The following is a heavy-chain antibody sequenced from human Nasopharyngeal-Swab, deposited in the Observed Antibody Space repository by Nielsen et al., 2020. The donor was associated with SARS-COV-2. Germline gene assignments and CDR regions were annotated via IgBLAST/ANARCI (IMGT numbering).Heavy chain of an antibody. CDR2: IYYIGNT. V-gene: IGHV4-59*01. Sequence: ETLSLTGTVSGGSMSRYWWSWIRQTPGKGLEWIGDIYYIGNTNYHPSLRSRVTMSVDTSKNQFSLRLSSVTAADTAVYYCARSGGQSTEYNWFDTWGQGTLVTVSS. CDR3: ARSGGQSTEYNWFDT. D-gene: IGHD2-15*01. CDR1: GGSMSRYW. J-gene: IGHJ5*02.